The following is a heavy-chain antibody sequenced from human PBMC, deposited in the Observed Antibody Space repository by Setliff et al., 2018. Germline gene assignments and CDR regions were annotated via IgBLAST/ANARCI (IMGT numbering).Heavy chain of an antibody. CDR2: VIQGGSG. Sequence: GESLKISCAASGFTFKGYSMVWVRQVPGKGLEWVAGVIQGGSGVYADSVKGRFIISRDNSKNSCFLQMNNLRVEDTATYYCAKDTVNDGFWDFDSWGQGIVVTVSS. D-gene: IGHD4-17*01. V-gene: IGHV3-23*01. CDR3: AKDTVNDGFWDFDS. J-gene: IGHJ5*01. CDR1: GFTFKGYS.